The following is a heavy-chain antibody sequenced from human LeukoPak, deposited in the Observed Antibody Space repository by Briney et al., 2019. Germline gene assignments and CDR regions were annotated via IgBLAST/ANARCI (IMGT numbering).Heavy chain of an antibody. Sequence: GGSLRLSCTVSGFTFGDYAINWVRQAPGKGLEWVAVISYDGSNKYYADSVKGRFTISRDNSKNTLYLQMNSLRGEDTAVYYCAKDGHDYGDYGGYWGQGTLVTVSS. V-gene: IGHV3-30*04. J-gene: IGHJ4*02. D-gene: IGHD4-17*01. CDR2: ISYDGSNK. CDR1: GFTFGDYA. CDR3: AKDGHDYGDYGGY.